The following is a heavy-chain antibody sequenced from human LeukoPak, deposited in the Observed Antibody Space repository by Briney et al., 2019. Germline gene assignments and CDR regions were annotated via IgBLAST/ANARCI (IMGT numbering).Heavy chain of an antibody. D-gene: IGHD3-22*01. V-gene: IGHV3-48*04. CDR2: ISSSSSTI. Sequence: GGSLRLSCAASGFTFSSYSMNWVRQAPGKGLEWVSYISSSSSTIYYADSVKGRFTISRDNAKNSLYLQMNSLRAEDTAVYYCARGEYYYDSSGYPNWFDPWGQGTLVTVSS. CDR1: GFTFSSYS. J-gene: IGHJ5*02. CDR3: ARGEYYYDSSGYPNWFDP.